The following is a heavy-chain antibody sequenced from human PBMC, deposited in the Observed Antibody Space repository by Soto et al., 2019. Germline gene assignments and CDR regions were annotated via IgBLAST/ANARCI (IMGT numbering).Heavy chain of an antibody. J-gene: IGHJ5*01. CDR2: LSRSGNTI. CDR1: GFTFGDYE. D-gene: IGHD1-26*01. CDR3: ARRQVGATKGKSWFDS. V-gene: IGHV3-11*01. Sequence: QVQLVESGGGLVQPGGSLRLSCAASGFTFGDYEMSWIRQAAGKGPEWVSFLSRSGNTIYYADSVKGRFSISRDNAENSLYLQMESLRVEDTATYFCARRQVGATKGKSWFDSWGQGTLVTVSS.